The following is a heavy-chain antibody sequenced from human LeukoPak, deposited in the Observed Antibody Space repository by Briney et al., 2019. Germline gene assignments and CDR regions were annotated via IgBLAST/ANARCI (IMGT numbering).Heavy chain of an antibody. Sequence: GASVKVSCKASGGTFSSYAISWVRQAPGQGLEWMGGIIPIFGTANYAQKFQGRVTITADESTSTAYMELSSLRSEDTAVYYCARLTLTTLFQHYYYYMDVWGKGTTVTVSS. D-gene: IGHD4-17*01. J-gene: IGHJ6*03. CDR3: ARLTLTTLFQHYYYYMDV. CDR1: GGTFSSYA. V-gene: IGHV1-69*13. CDR2: IIPIFGTA.